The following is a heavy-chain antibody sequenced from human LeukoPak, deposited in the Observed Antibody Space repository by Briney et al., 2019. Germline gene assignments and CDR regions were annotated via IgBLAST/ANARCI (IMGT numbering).Heavy chain of an antibody. CDR3: ERVASSTSPSYYYYYYMDV. D-gene: IGHD2-2*01. CDR1: GSNFDDYG. J-gene: IGHJ6*03. V-gene: IGHV3-20*04. Sequence: GRSLRLSCEASGSNFDDYGMSWVRQAPGKVLEWVPGLNWNGDDTSYADAVKGRFTISRDNAKNSLYLQMNSLRAEDTALYYCERVASSTSPSYYYYYYMDVWGKGTTVTVSS. CDR2: LNWNGDDT.